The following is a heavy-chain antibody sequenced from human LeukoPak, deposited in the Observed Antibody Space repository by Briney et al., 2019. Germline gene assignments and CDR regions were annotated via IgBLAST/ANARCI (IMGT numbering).Heavy chain of an antibody. CDR2: IYSSGST. CDR1: GGSISNKY. D-gene: IGHD3-10*01. J-gene: IGHJ3*01. CDR3: ASDSISINAFDA. V-gene: IGHV4-59*01. Sequence: SSETLSLTCTVSGGSISNKYWNWIRQPPGKGLEWIGYIYSSGSTNYNPSLKSRVTISIDASKNEVSLMLTSVTAADTAVYYCASDSISINAFDAWGQGTMVTVSS.